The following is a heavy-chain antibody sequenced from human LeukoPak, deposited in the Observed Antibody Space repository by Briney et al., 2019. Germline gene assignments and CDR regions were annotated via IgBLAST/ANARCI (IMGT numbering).Heavy chain of an antibody. CDR3: AREVLYCSSTSCPVV. CDR2: INHSGST. D-gene: IGHD2-2*01. V-gene: IGHV4-34*01. CDR1: GGSFSGYY. Sequence: PSQTLSLTCAVYGGSFSGYYWSWIRQPPGKGLEWIGEINHSGSTNYNPSLKSRVTISVDTSKNQFSLKLSSVTAADTAVYYCAREVLYCSSTSCPVVWGQGTMVTVSS. J-gene: IGHJ3*01.